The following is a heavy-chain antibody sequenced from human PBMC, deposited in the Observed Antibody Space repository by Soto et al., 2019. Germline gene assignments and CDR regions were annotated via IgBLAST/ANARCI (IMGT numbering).Heavy chain of an antibody. V-gene: IGHV1-69*13. J-gene: IGHJ6*02. D-gene: IGHD3-22*01. CDR2: IIPIFGTA. Sequence: SVKVSCKASGGTFSSYAISWVRQSPGQGLEWMGGIIPIFGTANYAQKFQGRVTITADESTSTAYMELSSLRSEDTAVYYCARTYYYDSSGSHRYYYYYGMDVWGQGTTVTVSS. CDR1: GGTFSSYA. CDR3: ARTYYYDSSGSHRYYYYYGMDV.